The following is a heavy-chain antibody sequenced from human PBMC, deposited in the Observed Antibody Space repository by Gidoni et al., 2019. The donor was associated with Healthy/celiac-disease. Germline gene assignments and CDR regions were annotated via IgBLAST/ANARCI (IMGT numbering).Heavy chain of an antibody. V-gene: IGHV4-38-2*02. D-gene: IGHD3-10*01. J-gene: IGHJ4*02. CDR3: ARCMVRGVSSPFDY. CDR1: VYSISSGYY. CDR2: IYHSGST. Sequence: QVQLQESGPGLVKPSETLSLPCTVSVYSISSGYYWGWIRQPPGKGLEWIGSIYHSGSTYYNPSLKSRVTISVETSKNQFALKLSSVTAADTAVYYCARCMVRGVSSPFDYWGQGTLVTVSS.